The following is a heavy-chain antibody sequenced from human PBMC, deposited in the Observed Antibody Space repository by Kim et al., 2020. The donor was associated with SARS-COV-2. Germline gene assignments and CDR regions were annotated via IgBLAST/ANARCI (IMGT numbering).Heavy chain of an antibody. CDR3: TGDYYDSSGYGYYFDY. V-gene: IGHV3-49*03. CDR2: IRSKAYGGTT. Sequence: GGSLRLSCTASGFTFGDYAMSWLRQAPGKGLEWVGFIRSKAYGGTTEYAASVKGRFTISRDDSKSIAYLQMNSLKTEDTAVYYCTGDYYDSSGYGYYFDYWGQGTLVTVSS. CDR1: GFTFGDYA. J-gene: IGHJ4*02. D-gene: IGHD3-22*01.